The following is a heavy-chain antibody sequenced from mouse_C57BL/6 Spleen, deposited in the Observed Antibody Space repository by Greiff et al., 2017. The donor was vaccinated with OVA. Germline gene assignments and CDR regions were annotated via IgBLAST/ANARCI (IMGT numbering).Heavy chain of an antibody. Sequence: QVQLKQPGAELVKPGASVKLSCKASGYTFTSYWMHWVKQRPGQGLEWIGMIHPNSGSTNYNEKFKSKATLTVDKSSSTAYMQLSSLTSEYSAVYYCARGVYDGYAYWGQGTLVTVSA. CDR3: ARGVYDGYAY. CDR1: GYTFTSYW. J-gene: IGHJ3*01. V-gene: IGHV1-64*01. CDR2: IHPNSGST. D-gene: IGHD2-3*01.